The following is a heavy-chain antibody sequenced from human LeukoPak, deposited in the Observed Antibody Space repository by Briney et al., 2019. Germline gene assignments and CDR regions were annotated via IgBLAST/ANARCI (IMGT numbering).Heavy chain of an antibody. CDR3: ARGGNSGGSLRSPFDI. CDR1: GLSVSGNY. J-gene: IGHJ3*02. D-gene: IGHD2-15*01. V-gene: IGHV3-53*01. Sequence: GGSLRLSCAASGLSVSGNYMSWVRQPPGKGPEWVSVLDVGGSTYYADSVKGRFTISRGKSKNTLYLQINSLRAEDTAVYYCARGGNSGGSLRSPFDIWGRGTMVTVSS. CDR2: LDVGGST.